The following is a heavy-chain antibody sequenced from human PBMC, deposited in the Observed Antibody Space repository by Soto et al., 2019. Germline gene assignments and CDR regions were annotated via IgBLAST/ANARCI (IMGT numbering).Heavy chain of an antibody. CDR1: GGSLSGYY. CDR3: ARGPTLYCSSTSCYSPYYYYGMDV. V-gene: IGHV4-34*01. D-gene: IGHD2-2*02. J-gene: IGHJ6*02. CDR2: INHSGST. Sequence: SETLSLTCAVYGGSLSGYYWSWIRQPPGKGLEWIGEINHSGSTNYNPSLKSRVTISVDTSKNQFSLKLSSVTAADTAVYYCARGPTLYCSSTSCYSPYYYYGMDVWGQGTTVTVSS.